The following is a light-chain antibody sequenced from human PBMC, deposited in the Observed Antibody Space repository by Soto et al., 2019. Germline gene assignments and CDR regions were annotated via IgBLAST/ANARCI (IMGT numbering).Light chain of an antibody. CDR2: AS. V-gene: IGKV3-20*01. Sequence: EIVLTQSPGTLSLSPGERATLSCRASQSVSSSYLAWYQQKPGQAPRLLIYASSRATGIPDRFSASGSGTDFTLTISRLEPEEFAVYYWQHYGTSALFGPGTRVEIK. CDR1: QSVSSSY. J-gene: IGKJ3*01. CDR3: QHYGTSAL.